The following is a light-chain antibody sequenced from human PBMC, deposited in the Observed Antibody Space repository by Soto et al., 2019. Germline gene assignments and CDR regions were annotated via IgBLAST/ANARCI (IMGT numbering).Light chain of an antibody. CDR2: DVS. Sequence: QSALTQPASGSGSPGQSITISCNRTSSDVGGYNYVSWYQQHPGKAPKLMIYDVSNRPSGVSNRFSGSKSGNTASLTISGLQAEDEADYYCSSYTSSSAWVFGGGTKVTVL. J-gene: IGLJ3*02. CDR1: SSDVGGYNY. CDR3: SSYTSSSAWV. V-gene: IGLV2-14*01.